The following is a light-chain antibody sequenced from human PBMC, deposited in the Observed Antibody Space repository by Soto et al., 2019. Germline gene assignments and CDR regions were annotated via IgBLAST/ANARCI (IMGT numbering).Light chain of an antibody. V-gene: IGLV2-14*03. Sequence: QSALTQPASVSGSRGQSITISCTGTSSDVGGYNYVSWYQHHPGKAPKVMIYDVSNRPSGVSNRFSGSKSGNTASLTISGLQAEDEADYYSSSYTSATTLVFGTGTRSPS. CDR1: SSDVGGYNY. CDR3: SSYTSATTLV. CDR2: DVS. J-gene: IGLJ1*01.